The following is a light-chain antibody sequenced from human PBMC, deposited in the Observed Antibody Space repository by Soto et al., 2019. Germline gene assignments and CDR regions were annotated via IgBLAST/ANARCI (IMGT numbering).Light chain of an antibody. V-gene: IGKV3-20*01. Sequence: EIVLTQSPGTLSLSPGERATLSCRASQSVDSDFLAWYQQKSGQAPRLLIYNASRRAAGTPDRFSGSGSGTDFPLTISRLEPEDFAVYFFQQYGDSPLYSFGPGTKVQIK. CDR1: QSVDSDF. J-gene: IGKJ2*01. CDR2: NAS. CDR3: QQYGDSPLYS.